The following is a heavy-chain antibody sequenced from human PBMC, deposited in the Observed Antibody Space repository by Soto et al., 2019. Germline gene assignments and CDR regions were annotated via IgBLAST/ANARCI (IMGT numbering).Heavy chain of an antibody. Sequence: LRLSCAASGFTFSSYAMHWVRQAPGKGLEWVAIISYDEIYKYYADSVKGRFTISRDNSKNTLYLQMNSLTPEDTALYYCAKDSYYHDSSGYYMFAYWGQGTLDTAPS. J-gene: IGHJ4*02. CDR1: GFTFSSYA. V-gene: IGHV3-30-3*01. CDR3: AKDSYYHDSSGYYMFAY. D-gene: IGHD3-22*01. CDR2: ISYDEIYK.